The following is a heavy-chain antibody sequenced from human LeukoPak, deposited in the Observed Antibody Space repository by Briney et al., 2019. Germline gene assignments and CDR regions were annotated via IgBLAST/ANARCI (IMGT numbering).Heavy chain of an antibody. Sequence: ASVKVSCKASGYTFTGYYMHWVRQAPGQGLEWMGWINPNSGGTNYAQKFQGRVTMTRDTSISTAYMELSRLRSDDTAVYYCARAPGYYYYMDVWGKGTTVTVSS. J-gene: IGHJ6*03. CDR2: INPNSGGT. V-gene: IGHV1-2*02. CDR3: ARAPGYYYYMDV. CDR1: GYTFTGYY.